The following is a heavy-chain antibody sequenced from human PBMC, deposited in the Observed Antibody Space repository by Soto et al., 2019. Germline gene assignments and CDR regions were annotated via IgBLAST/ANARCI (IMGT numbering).Heavy chain of an antibody. Sequence: GGSLRLSCEVSGFPFSNYAIHWVRQAPGKGLEWLAVISHDGSSKLYADSVKGRFTISRNNAKNTMYLEIDSLRADDTAVYSCARDEWLGVVITSYYGMDVWGQGTSVTVYS. D-gene: IGHD3-16*01. CDR3: ARDEWLGVVITSYYGMDV. CDR1: GFPFSNYA. V-gene: IGHV3-30-3*01. CDR2: ISHDGSSK. J-gene: IGHJ6*02.